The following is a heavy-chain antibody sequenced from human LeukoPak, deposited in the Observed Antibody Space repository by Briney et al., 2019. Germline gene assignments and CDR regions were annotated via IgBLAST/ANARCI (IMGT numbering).Heavy chain of an antibody. J-gene: IGHJ4*02. CDR1: GGSISSSSYY. D-gene: IGHD2-2*01. V-gene: IGHV4-39*01. CDR3: ACSVVVPAAGLAFDY. CDR2: IYYSGST. Sequence: SETLSLTCAVSGGSISSSSYYWGWIRQPPGKGLEWIGGIYYSGSTYYNPSLKSRVTISVDTSKNQFSLKLSSVTAADTAVYYCACSVVVPAAGLAFDYWGQGTLVTVSS.